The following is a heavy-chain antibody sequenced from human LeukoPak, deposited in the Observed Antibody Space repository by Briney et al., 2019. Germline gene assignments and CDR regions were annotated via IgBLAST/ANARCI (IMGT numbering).Heavy chain of an antibody. CDR1: GFTFDDYG. D-gene: IGHD1-26*01. CDR3: AGDRSYGAFDY. Sequence: GGSLRLSCAASGFTFDDYGMNWVRQAPGKGLEWVSGISWNGGRTYYADSVKGRFTISRDNAKNSLYLHMNSLRAEDTALYSCAGDRSYGAFDYWGQGTLVTVSS. J-gene: IGHJ4*02. CDR2: ISWNGGRT. V-gene: IGHV3-20*04.